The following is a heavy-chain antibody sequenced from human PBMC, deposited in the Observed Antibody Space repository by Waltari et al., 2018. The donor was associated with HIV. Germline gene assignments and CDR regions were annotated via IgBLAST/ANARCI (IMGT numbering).Heavy chain of an antibody. CDR2: ISSSSSTI. CDR3: ARENQDAFDI. V-gene: IGHV3-48*01. J-gene: IGHJ3*02. CDR1: GFTFSSSS. Sequence: EVQLVESGGGLVQPGGSLRLSCAASGFTFSSSSMTWVRQAPGKGLEWVSYISSSSSTIYYADSVKGRFTISRDNAKNSLYLQMNSLRAEDTAVYYCARENQDAFDIWGQGTMVTVSS.